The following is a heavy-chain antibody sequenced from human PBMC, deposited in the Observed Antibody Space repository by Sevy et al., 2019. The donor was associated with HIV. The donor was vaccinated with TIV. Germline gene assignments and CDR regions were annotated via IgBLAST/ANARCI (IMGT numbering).Heavy chain of an antibody. D-gene: IGHD4-17*01. CDR1: GGSFSGYY. J-gene: IGHJ4*02. CDR3: ARRGNDYGDSSDY. V-gene: IGHV4-34*01. CDR2: INHSGST. Sequence: SETLSLTCAVYGGSFSGYYWSWIRQPPGKGLEWIGEINHSGSTNYNPSLKSRVTISVDTSKNQFSLKLSSVTAADTAVYYCARRGNDYGDSSDYWGQGTLVTVSS.